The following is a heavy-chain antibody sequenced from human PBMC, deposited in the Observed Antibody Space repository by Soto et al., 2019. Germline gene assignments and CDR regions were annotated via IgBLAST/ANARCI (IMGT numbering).Heavy chain of an antibody. Sequence: GGSLRLSCAASGFTFSSYAMHWVRQAPGKGQEWVAVIWYDGSNKYYADSVKGRFTISRDNSKNTLYLQMNSLRAEDPAVYYSPKDRRVVRATREEYFQHWGQGTLVTVSS. CDR1: GFTFSSYA. CDR3: PKDRRVVRATREEYFQH. CDR2: IWYDGSNK. V-gene: IGHV3-30*02. D-gene: IGHD1-26*01. J-gene: IGHJ1*01.